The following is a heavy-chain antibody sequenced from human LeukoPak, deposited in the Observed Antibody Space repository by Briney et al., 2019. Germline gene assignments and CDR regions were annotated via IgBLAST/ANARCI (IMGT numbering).Heavy chain of an antibody. CDR1: GYTFTSFA. D-gene: IGHD2-2*01. J-gene: IGHJ5*02. Sequence: GASVTVSCKASGYTFTSFAMHWVRQAPGQRLEWMGWINADNGYTKYSQKFQGRLTITRDTSASIAYMELSSLRSEDTAVYYCARDGLVVVPVAMEYRNWFDPWGQGTLVTVSS. V-gene: IGHV1-3*01. CDR2: INADNGYT. CDR3: ARDGLVVVPVAMEYRNWFDP.